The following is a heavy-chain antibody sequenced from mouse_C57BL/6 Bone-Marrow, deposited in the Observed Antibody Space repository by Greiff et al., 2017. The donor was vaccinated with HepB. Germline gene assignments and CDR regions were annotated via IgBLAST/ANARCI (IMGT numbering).Heavy chain of an antibody. J-gene: IGHJ3*01. V-gene: IGHV5-6*01. CDR3: ARSYPGAWFAY. Sequence: EVNLVESGGDLVKPGGSLKLSCAASGFTFSSYGMSWVRQTPDKRLEWVATISSGGSYTYYPDSVKGRFTISRDNAKNTLYLQMSSLKSEDTAMYYCARSYPGAWFAYWGQGTLVTVSA. CDR2: ISSGGSYT. CDR1: GFTFSSYG. D-gene: IGHD1-1*01.